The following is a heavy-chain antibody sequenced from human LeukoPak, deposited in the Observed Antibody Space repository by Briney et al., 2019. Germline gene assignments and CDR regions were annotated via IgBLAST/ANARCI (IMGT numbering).Heavy chain of an antibody. D-gene: IGHD4-23*01. J-gene: IGHJ5*02. CDR1: GGSISSSSYY. CDR3: ARSPTVVTPGGNWFDP. CDR2: IYYSGST. V-gene: IGHV4-39*01. Sequence: SETLSLTCIVSGGSISSSSYYWGWIRQPPGKGLEWIGSIYYSGSTYYNPSLKSRVTISVDTSKNQFSLKLSSVTAADTAVYYCARSPTVVTPGGNWFDPWGQGTLVTVSS.